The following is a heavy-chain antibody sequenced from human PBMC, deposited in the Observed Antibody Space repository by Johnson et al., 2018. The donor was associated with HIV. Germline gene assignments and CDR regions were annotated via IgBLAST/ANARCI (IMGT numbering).Heavy chain of an antibody. CDR2: IYSGGST. CDR3: ARGSGCLTGGDSDAFDI. D-gene: IGHD4-17*01. J-gene: IGHJ3*02. CDR1: GFTVSSTY. Sequence: VQLVESGVGLIQPGGSLRLSCAASGFTVSSTYMSWVRQAPGKGLEWVSVIYSGGSTYYADSVKGRFTISRDNSKNTLYLQMNSLRAEDTAVYYCARGSGCLTGGDSDAFDIWGQGTMVTVSS. V-gene: IGHV3-53*01.